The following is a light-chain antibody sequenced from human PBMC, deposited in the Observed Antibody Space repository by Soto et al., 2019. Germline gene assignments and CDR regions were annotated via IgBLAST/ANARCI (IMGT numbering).Light chain of an antibody. J-gene: IGLJ3*02. CDR1: SSDVGSYNL. Sequence: QSALTQPASVSGSPGQSITISCTGTSSDVGSYNLVSWYQQHPGKAPKLMIYEGSTRPSGVSNRLSGSKSGHTASLTISGLQAEAEADYYCCSYAGSSTWVFGGGTKLTVL. CDR2: EGS. CDR3: CSYAGSSTWV. V-gene: IGLV2-23*01.